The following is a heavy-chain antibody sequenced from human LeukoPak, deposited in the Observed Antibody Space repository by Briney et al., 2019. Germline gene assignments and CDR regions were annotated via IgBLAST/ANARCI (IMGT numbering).Heavy chain of an antibody. CDR2: IVVGSDNT. Sequence: SVKFSCKASGFTFTSSAMQGGRQARGQRHEWIGWIVVGSDNTNNAQKFQERVTITRDMTTSTSYMELSSLRSEDTAVYYCAGVVYGMDVWGQGTTVTVSS. CDR3: AGVVYGMDV. V-gene: IGHV1-58*02. J-gene: IGHJ6*02. D-gene: IGHD2-15*01. CDR1: GFTFTSSA.